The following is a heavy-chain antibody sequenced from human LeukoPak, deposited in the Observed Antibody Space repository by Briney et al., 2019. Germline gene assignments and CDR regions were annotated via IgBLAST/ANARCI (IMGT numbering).Heavy chain of an antibody. Sequence: PGGSLRLSCAASGFTFSSYSMNWVRQAPGKGLEWVSSISSSSIYTYYADSVKGRFTISRDNAKNSLYLQMNSLRAEDTAVYYCARMAGDTSSWTYYFDYWGQGTLVTVSS. J-gene: IGHJ4*02. CDR2: ISSSSIYT. D-gene: IGHD6-13*01. CDR1: GFTFSSYS. CDR3: ARMAGDTSSWTYYFDY. V-gene: IGHV3-21*01.